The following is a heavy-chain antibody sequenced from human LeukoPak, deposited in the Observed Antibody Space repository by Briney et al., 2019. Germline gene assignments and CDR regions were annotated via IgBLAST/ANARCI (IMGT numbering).Heavy chain of an antibody. V-gene: IGHV4-34*01. J-gene: IGHJ4*02. Sequence: SETLSLTCAVYGGSFSGYYWSWIRQPPGKGLEWIGSISYSGSTYYNPSLKSRVTISVDTSKNQFSLKLSSVTAADTAVYYCARDLMVRGVISKPFDYWGQGTLVTVSS. CDR2: ISYSGST. CDR3: ARDLMVRGVISKPFDY. D-gene: IGHD3-10*01. CDR1: GGSFSGYY.